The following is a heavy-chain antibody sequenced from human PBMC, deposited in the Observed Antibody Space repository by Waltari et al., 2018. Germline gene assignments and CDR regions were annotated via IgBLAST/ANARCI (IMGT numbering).Heavy chain of an antibody. D-gene: IGHD2-15*01. CDR3: ASLLYCSGGSCYDY. V-gene: IGHV3-74*02. CDR2: INGDGSST. J-gene: IGHJ4*02. Sequence: EVQLVESGGGLVQPGGSLRLSCAASGFTFSSYWMHWVRQAPGKGLVWVSRINGDGSSTSEADSVKGRFTISRDNAKNTLYLQMNSLGAEDTAVYYCASLLYCSGGSCYDYWGQGTLVTVSS. CDR1: GFTFSSYW.